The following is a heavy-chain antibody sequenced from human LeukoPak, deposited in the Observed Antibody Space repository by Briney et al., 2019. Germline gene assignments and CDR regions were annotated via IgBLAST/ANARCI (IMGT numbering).Heavy chain of an antibody. CDR1: GYRFSNFW. CDR2: IYPGDSDT. Sequence: KRGESLKISCKGSGYRFSNFWIGWVRQMPGKGLEWMGIIYPGDSDTRYSPSFQGQVTISADKSISTAYLQWSSLKASDTAMYYCARPSGNGYYSDYWGQGTLVTVSS. CDR3: ARPSGNGYYSDY. V-gene: IGHV5-51*01. J-gene: IGHJ4*02. D-gene: IGHD1-1*01.